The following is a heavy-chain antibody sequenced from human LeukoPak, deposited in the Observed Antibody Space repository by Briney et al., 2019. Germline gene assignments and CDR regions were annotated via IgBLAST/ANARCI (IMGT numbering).Heavy chain of an antibody. J-gene: IGHJ6*02. CDR3: ARQVVVPAATPSREYYGMDV. Sequence: SETLSLTCAVYGGSFSGYYWSWIRQPPGKGLEWIGEINHSGSTNYNPSLKSRVTISVDTSKNQFSLKLSSVTAADTAVYYCARQVVVPAATPSREYYGMDVWGQGTTVTVSS. CDR2: INHSGST. CDR1: GGSFSGYY. V-gene: IGHV4-34*01. D-gene: IGHD2-2*01.